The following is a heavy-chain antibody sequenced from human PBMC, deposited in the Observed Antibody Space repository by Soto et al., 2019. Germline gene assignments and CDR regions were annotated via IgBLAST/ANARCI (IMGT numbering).Heavy chain of an antibody. D-gene: IGHD3-16*01. J-gene: IGHJ1*01. CDR1: GFTFSSYW. V-gene: IGHV3-74*01. Sequence: PGWSLRLSCAASGFTFSSYWMHWVRQAPGKGLVWVARIHDDGSITNYADSVKGRFTISRDNAKKTLYLQMTSLRAEDTAVYYFGKELLGGPGMVFASWGRGTLVIV. CDR3: GKELLGGPGMVFAS. CDR2: IHDDGSIT.